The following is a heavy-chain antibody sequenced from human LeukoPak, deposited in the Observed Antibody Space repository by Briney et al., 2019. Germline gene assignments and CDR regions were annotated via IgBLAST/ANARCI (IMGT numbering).Heavy chain of an antibody. CDR3: ARIPKTTYFDY. J-gene: IGHJ4*02. CDR2: IYTGGST. Sequence: GGSLRLSCVASGFTVSSKYMSWVRQAPGKGLEWVSVIYTGGSTDYADSVKGRFTISRDNSENTLHLQMNSLRAEDTAVYYCARIPKTTYFDYWGQGTLVTVSS. D-gene: IGHD4-17*01. V-gene: IGHV3-53*01. CDR1: GFTVSSKY.